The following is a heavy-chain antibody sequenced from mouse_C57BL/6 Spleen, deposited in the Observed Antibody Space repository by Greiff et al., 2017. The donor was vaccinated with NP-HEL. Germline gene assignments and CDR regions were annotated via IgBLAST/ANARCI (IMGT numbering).Heavy chain of an antibody. Sequence: QVQLKQPGAELVKPGASVKLSCKASGYTFTSYWMHWVKQRPGRGLEWIGRIDPNSGGTKYNEKFKSKATLTVDKPSSTAYMQLSSLTSEDSAVYYCAREIYYDYDRWYFDVWGTGTTVTVSS. CDR1: GYTFTSYW. V-gene: IGHV1-72*01. D-gene: IGHD2-4*01. CDR2: IDPNSGGT. CDR3: AREIYYDYDRWYFDV. J-gene: IGHJ1*03.